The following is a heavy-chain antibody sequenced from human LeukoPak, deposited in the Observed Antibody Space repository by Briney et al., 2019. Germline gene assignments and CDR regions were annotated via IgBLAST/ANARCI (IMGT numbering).Heavy chain of an antibody. CDR3: TRESGAFSPFGF. CDR1: GGSITTTNW. V-gene: IGHV4-4*02. J-gene: IGHJ4*02. D-gene: IGHD1-26*01. CDR2: VHLSGAT. Sequence: SETLSLTCAVSGGSITTTNWWSWVRQPPGKGLEWIGEVHLSGATNYNPSLESRVSMSIDKSRNHLSLEVTSVTAADTAIYYCTRESGAFSPFGFWGQGTLLTVSS.